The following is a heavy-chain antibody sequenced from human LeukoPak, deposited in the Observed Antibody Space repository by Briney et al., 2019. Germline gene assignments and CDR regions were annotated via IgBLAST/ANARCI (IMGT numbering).Heavy chain of an antibody. J-gene: IGHJ6*02. CDR2: IIPIFGTA. V-gene: IGHV1-69*13. Sequence: ASVKVSCKASGGTFSSYAVSWVRQAPGQGLEWMGGIIPIFGTANYAQKFQGRVTITADESTSTAYMELSSLRSEDTAVYYCARGFIVVVPAATCYYYYGMDVWGQGTTVTVSS. CDR3: ARGFIVVVPAATCYYYYGMDV. CDR1: GGTFSSYA. D-gene: IGHD2-2*01.